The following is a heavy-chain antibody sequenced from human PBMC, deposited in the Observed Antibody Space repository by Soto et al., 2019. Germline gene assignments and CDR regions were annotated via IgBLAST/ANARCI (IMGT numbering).Heavy chain of an antibody. CDR3: ARGRYCTNGVCYSPDY. D-gene: IGHD2-8*01. CDR1: GYTFTSYA. CDR2: MNPNSGNT. V-gene: IGHV1-8*01. Sequence: GASVKVSCKASGYTFTSYAIYWVRQATGQGLEWMGWMNPNSGNTGYAQKFQGRVTMTRNTSISTAYMELSSLRSEDTAVYYCARGRYCTNGVCYSPDYWGQGTLVTVSS. J-gene: IGHJ4*02.